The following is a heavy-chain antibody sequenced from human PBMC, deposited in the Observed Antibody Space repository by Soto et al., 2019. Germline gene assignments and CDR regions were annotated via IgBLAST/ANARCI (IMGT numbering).Heavy chain of an antibody. CDR3: AKGDYDILTGPDC. J-gene: IGHJ4*02. CDR1: GFTFSSYG. CDR2: ISYDGSNK. V-gene: IGHV3-30*18. D-gene: IGHD3-9*01. Sequence: QVQLVESGGGVVQPGRSLRLSCAASGFTFSSYGMHWVRQAPGKGLEWVAVISYDGSNKYYADSVKGRFTISRDNSKNTLYLQMNSLRAEDTAVYYCAKGDYDILTGPDCWGQGTLVTVSS.